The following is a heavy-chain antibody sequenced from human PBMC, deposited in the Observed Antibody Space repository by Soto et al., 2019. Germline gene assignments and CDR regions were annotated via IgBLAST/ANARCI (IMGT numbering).Heavy chain of an antibody. CDR1: GYTFTGYY. Sequence: ASVKVSCKASGYTFTGYYMHWVRQAPGQGLEWLGWINPNSGGTNYAPNFQGRVTMSWDTSICTAYMELSSLRSDDTAVYYCARDLSLRSGYTDYWRQGTLVTVSS. V-gene: IGHV1-2*02. CDR3: ARDLSLRSGYTDY. D-gene: IGHD5-12*01. J-gene: IGHJ4*02. CDR2: INPNSGGT.